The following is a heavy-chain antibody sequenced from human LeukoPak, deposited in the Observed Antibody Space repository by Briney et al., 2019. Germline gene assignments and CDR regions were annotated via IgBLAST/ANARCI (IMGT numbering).Heavy chain of an antibody. CDR2: IYTSGNT. V-gene: IGHV4-4*07. Sequence: SETLSLTCNVSGGSISSYYWSWIRQPAGKGLEWIGRIYTSGNTNYNPSLKSRVTMSLDPSKNQVSLNLSSVTAADTTIYYCAREAGGNRPLDYWGQGTLVTVSS. CDR3: AREAGGNRPLDY. CDR1: GGSISSYY. D-gene: IGHD4-23*01. J-gene: IGHJ4*02.